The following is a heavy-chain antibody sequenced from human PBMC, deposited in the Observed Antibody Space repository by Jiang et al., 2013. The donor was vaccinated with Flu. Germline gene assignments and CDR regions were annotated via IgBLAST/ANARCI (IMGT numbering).Heavy chain of an antibody. CDR2: TYYSGST. D-gene: IGHD6-13*01. CDR3: ARHRLSGIAAAATLYYFDY. Sequence: LLKPSETLSLTCTVSGGSISSSAYYWGWIRQPPGKGLEWIGSTYYSGSTYYNPSLKSRVTISVDTSKNQFSLRLSSVTAADTAVYYCARHRLSGIAAAATLYYFDYWGQGTLVTVSS. J-gene: IGHJ4*02. CDR1: GGSISSSAYY. V-gene: IGHV4-39*01.